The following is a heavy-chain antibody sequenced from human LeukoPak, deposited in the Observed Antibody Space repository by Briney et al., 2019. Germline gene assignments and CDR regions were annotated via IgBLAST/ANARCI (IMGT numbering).Heavy chain of an antibody. D-gene: IGHD3-22*01. CDR3: ARVFDSSLSYYYYYYMDV. Sequence: ASVKVSCKTSGYTFTGYYMHWVRQAPGQGLEWMGWINPNSGGTNYAQKFQGRVTMTRDTSISTAYMELSRLRSDDTAVYYCARVFDSSLSYYYYYYMDVWGKGTTVTVSS. CDR2: INPNSGGT. CDR1: GYTFTGYY. J-gene: IGHJ6*03. V-gene: IGHV1-2*02.